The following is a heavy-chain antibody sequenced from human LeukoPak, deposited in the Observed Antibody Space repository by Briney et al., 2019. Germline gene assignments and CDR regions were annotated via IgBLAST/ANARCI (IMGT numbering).Heavy chain of an antibody. CDR3: AKSRVRGVYYSDY. CDR2: ISYDGSNE. CDR1: GFTFRTYG. V-gene: IGHV3-30*18. J-gene: IGHJ4*02. Sequence: GRSLRLSCAASGFTFRTYGMNWVRQAPGKGLEWVAIISYDGSNEDYADSVKGRFTISRDNSKNTLYLQMNSLRAEDSAVYYCAKSRVRGVYYSDYWGQGTLVTVSS. D-gene: IGHD3-10*02.